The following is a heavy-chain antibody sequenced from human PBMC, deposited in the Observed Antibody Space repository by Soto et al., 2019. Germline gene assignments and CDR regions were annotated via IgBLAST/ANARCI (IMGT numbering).Heavy chain of an antibody. D-gene: IGHD4-4*01. CDR2: SGVSGGGT. Sequence: GGSLRLSCAVSGFPFSDYDMSWVRQSPEKGLAWVSFSGVSGGGTYYADSVKGRFTVSRDNSKNTLHLQMNSMRAEDTAMYNCVPHVKLTSVTANVGPPYGMDVSGRGTRVTVSS. J-gene: IGHJ6*02. CDR3: VPHVKLTSVTANVGPPYGMDV. CDR1: GFPFSDYD. V-gene: IGHV3-23*01.